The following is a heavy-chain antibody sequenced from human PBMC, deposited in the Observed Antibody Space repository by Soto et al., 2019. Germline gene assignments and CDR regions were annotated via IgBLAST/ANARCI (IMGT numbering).Heavy chain of an antibody. V-gene: IGHV3-30-3*01. CDR3: ETTPDWFDP. J-gene: IGHJ5*02. CDR1: GFTFSSYA. Sequence: QVQLVESGGGVVQPGRSLRLSCAASGFTFSSYAMHWVRQAPGKGLEWVAVISYDGSNKYYADSVKGRFTISRDNSKNTLYLHMNSLRAEDTAVYYCETTPDWFDPWGQGTLVTVSS. CDR2: ISYDGSNK.